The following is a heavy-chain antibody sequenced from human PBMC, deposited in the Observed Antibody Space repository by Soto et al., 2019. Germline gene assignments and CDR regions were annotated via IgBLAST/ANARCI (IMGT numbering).Heavy chain of an antibody. D-gene: IGHD5-18*01. V-gene: IGHV4-39*01. J-gene: IGHJ4*02. CDR3: ARRSPAMAEPFDY. Sequence: SETLSLTCTVPGGSISSSSYYWGWIRQPPGKGLEWIGSIYYSGSTYYNPSLKSRVTISVDTSKNQFSLKLSSVTAADTAVYYCARRSPAMAEPFDYWGQGTLVTVSS. CDR1: GGSISSSSYY. CDR2: IYYSGST.